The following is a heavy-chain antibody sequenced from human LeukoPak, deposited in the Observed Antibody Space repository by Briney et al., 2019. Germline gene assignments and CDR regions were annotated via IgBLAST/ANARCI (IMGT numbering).Heavy chain of an antibody. V-gene: IGHV3-23*01. CDR1: GFTFSSYA. CDR2: ISGGGDAT. Sequence: PGGSLRLSCAASGFTFSSYAVSWVRQAPGKGLEWVSTISGGGDATYYADSVKGRFTISRDNSKNTLYLQMNSLRVEGTAVYYCARDSSMLRGPLVIYYFDFWGQGTLVTVSS. CDR3: ARDSSMLRGPLVIYYFDF. D-gene: IGHD3-10*01. J-gene: IGHJ4*02.